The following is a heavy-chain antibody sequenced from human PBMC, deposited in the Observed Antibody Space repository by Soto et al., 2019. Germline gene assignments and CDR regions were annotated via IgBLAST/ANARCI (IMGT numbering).Heavy chain of an antibody. CDR1: GYTFTSYG. CDR3: AGENRYCTNGVCYYGMDV. J-gene: IGHJ6*02. CDR2: ISAYNGNT. Sequence: GASVKVSCKASGYTFTSYGISWVRQAPGQGLEWMGWISAYNGNTNYAQKLQGRVTMTTDTSTSTAYMELRSLRSDDTAVYYCAGENRYCTNGVCYYGMDVWGQGTTVTVSS. D-gene: IGHD2-8*01. V-gene: IGHV1-18*01.